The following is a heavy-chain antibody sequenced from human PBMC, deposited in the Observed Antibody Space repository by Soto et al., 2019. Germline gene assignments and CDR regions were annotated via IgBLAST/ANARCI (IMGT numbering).Heavy chain of an antibody. D-gene: IGHD1-26*01. CDR1: GFTFSRFD. Sequence: QVQLLESGGGVVQPGRSLTLSCAASGFTFSRFDMHWVRQAPGKGLEWVAVVSEDGNTKYYADSVKGRFTISRDKSRDTLFLQMNSLRAEDTAVYYCAKARTTYTDTYYHRNFDYWGQGILVTVSS. CDR3: AKARTTYTDTYYHRNFDY. V-gene: IGHV3-30*18. J-gene: IGHJ4*02. CDR2: VSEDGNTK.